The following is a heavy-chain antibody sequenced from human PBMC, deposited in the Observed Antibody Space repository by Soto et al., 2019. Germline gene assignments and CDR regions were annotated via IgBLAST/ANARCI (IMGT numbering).Heavy chain of an antibody. CDR2: IIPIFGTA. CDR3: AVEKGSGSYYRAFDY. D-gene: IGHD3-10*01. CDR1: GGTFSSYA. Sequence: QVQLVQSGAEVKKPGSSVKVSCKASGGTFSSYAISWVRQAPGQGLEWMGGIIPIFGTANYAQKFQGRVTITADESTNTAYMELRSLISEDTAVYYCAVEKGSGSYYRAFDYWGQGTLVTVSS. J-gene: IGHJ4*02. V-gene: IGHV1-69*01.